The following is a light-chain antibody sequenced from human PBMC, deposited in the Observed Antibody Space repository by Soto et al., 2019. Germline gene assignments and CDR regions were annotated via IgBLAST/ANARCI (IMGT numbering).Light chain of an antibody. Sequence: QSVLTQPPSASGSPGQSVTISCTGTKNDIGVYDFVSWYQHHPGKAPRLIIYEVVQRPSGVPDRFSGSKSGNTASLTVSGLQAADEADYCCKSYAGSNTYVFGSGTKVTVL. CDR2: EVV. J-gene: IGLJ1*01. CDR3: KSYAGSNTYV. V-gene: IGLV2-8*01. CDR1: KNDIGVYDF.